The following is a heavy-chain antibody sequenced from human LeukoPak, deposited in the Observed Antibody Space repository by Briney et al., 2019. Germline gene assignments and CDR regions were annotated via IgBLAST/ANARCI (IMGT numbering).Heavy chain of an antibody. V-gene: IGHV1-46*01. Sequence: ASVKVSCKASGYTFPSYFMHWVRQAPGQGLEWMGGIIPIFGTANYAQKFQGRVTMTRDTSTSTVYMELSSLRSEDTAVYYCARDAGLIAAGARDYFDYWGQGTLVTVSS. J-gene: IGHJ4*02. CDR3: ARDAGLIAAGARDYFDY. CDR2: IIPIFGTA. CDR1: GYTFPSYF. D-gene: IGHD6-6*01.